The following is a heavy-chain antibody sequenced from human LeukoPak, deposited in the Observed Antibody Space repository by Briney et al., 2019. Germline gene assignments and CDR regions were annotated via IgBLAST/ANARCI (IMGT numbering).Heavy chain of an antibody. Sequence: ASVKVSCKASGYTFTSYDINWVRQATGQGLEWMGWMNPNSGNTGYAQKFQGRVTMTRNTSISTAYMELSSLRSEDTAVYYCARGAFRYCSGGSCYSDYWGQGTLVTLSS. CDR1: GYTFTSYD. J-gene: IGHJ4*02. V-gene: IGHV1-8*01. D-gene: IGHD2-15*01. CDR2: MNPNSGNT. CDR3: ARGAFRYCSGGSCYSDY.